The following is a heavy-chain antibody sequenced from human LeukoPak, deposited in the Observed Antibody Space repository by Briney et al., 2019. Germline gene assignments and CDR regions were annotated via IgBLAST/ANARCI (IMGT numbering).Heavy chain of an antibody. V-gene: IGHV1-69*04. CDR1: GGTFSSYA. D-gene: IGHD2-2*01. Sequence: GASVKVSCKASGGTFSSYAIIWVRQAPGQGLEWMGRIIPILGIANYAQKFQGRVTITADKSTSTAYMELSSLRSEDTAVYYCARDGLVVPAAIEAGPVGFFDYWGQGTLVTVSS. CDR3: ARDGLVVPAAIEAGPVGFFDY. J-gene: IGHJ4*02. CDR2: IIPILGIA.